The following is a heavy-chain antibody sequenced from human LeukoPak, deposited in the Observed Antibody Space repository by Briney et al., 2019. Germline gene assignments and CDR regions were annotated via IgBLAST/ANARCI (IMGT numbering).Heavy chain of an antibody. CDR2: ISYDGSNK. CDR1: GFTFSSYA. CDR3: ARNPMVRGPPSYYFDY. Sequence: GGSLRLSCAASGFTFSSYAMHWVRQAPGKGLEWVAVISYDGSNKYYADSVKGRFTISRDNSKNTLYLQMNSLRAEDTAVYYCARNPMVRGPPSYYFDYWGQGTLVTVSS. J-gene: IGHJ4*02. V-gene: IGHV3-30-3*01. D-gene: IGHD3-10*01.